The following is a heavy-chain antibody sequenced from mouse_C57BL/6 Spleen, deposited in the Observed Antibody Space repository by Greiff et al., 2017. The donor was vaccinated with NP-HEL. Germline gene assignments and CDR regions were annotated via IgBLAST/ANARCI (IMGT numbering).Heavy chain of an antibody. D-gene: IGHD1-1*01. V-gene: IGHV1-81*01. J-gene: IGHJ4*01. CDR3: AREAQFITTVVPLMDY. CDR2: IYPRSGNT. CDR1: GYTFTSYG. Sequence: QVQLQQSGAELARPGASVKLSCKASGYTFTSYGISWVKQRTGQGLEWIGEIYPRSGNTYYNEKFKGKATLTADKSSSTAYMELRSLTSEDSAVYFCAREAQFITTVVPLMDYWGQGTSVTVSS.